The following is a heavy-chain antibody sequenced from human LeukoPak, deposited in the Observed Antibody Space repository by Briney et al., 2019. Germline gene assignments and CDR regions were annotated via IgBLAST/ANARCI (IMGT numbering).Heavy chain of an antibody. V-gene: IGHV1-2*02. CDR1: GYTLTGYY. CDR2: INPNSGGT. CDR3: AREGGSSIAALGY. D-gene: IGHD6-6*01. J-gene: IGHJ4*02. Sequence: ASVRVSYGASGYTLTGYYVHWVRQAPGQGREGMGWINPNSGGTNYAQKFQGRVTMTRDTSISTAYMELSRLRSDDTAVYYCAREGGSSIAALGYWGQGTLVTVSS.